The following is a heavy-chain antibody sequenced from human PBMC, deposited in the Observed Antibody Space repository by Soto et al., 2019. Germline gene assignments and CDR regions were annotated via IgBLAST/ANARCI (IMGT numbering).Heavy chain of an antibody. J-gene: IGHJ3*02. CDR2: ISSNGGST. CDR3: ARDQARSSGWSPDAFDI. V-gene: IGHV3-64*01. Sequence: GGSLRLSCAASGFTFSSYAMHWVRQAPGKGLEYVSAISSNGGSTYYANSVKGRFTISRDNSKNTLYLQMGSLRAEDMAVYYCARDQARSSGWSPDAFDIWGQGTMVTVSS. CDR1: GFTFSSYA. D-gene: IGHD6-19*01.